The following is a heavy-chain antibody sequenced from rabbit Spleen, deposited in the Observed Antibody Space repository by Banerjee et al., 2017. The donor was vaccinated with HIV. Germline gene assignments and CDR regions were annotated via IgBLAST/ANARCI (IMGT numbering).Heavy chain of an antibody. CDR1: GFTLSSYY. CDR2: IAPVFGIT. V-gene: IGHV1S47*01. J-gene: IGHJ4*01. CDR3: ARDGAGGSYFAL. Sequence: QEQLVESGGGLVQPEGSLTLTCTASGFTLSSYYMNWVRQAPGKGLEWIGYIAPVFGITYYANWVNGRFSISRENAQNTVFLQMTSLTAADTATYFCARDGAGGSYFALWGPGTLVTVS. D-gene: IGHD8-1*01.